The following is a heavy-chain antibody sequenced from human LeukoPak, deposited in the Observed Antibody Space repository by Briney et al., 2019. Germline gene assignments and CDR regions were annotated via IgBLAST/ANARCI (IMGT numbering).Heavy chain of an antibody. D-gene: IGHD6-19*01. CDR3: ERFRTTGSGWYTDASDI. V-gene: IGHV3-64*01. CDR2: ISSNGGST. J-gene: IGHJ3*02. CDR1: GFTFSSYA. Sequence: GGSLRLSCAASGFTFSSYAMYWVRQAPGKGLEYVSAISSNGGSTYYANSVKGRFTISRDNSKNTLYLQMGSLRPEAMAVYYCERFRTTGSGWYTDASDIWGQGTMVTVSS.